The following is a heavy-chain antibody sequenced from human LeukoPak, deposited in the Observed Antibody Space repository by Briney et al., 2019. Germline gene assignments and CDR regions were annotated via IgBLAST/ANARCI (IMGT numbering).Heavy chain of an antibody. J-gene: IGHJ4*02. CDR3: ASRPPTGYAYLGVFDY. D-gene: IGHD3-9*01. Sequence: PGGSLRLSCAASGPTFSRHWMSWVRQAPGKGLEWVANIKPDGSEKYYVDSVRGRFTISRDNSRSSLYLQMNNLGTEDTALYYCASRPPTGYAYLGVFDYWGQGTLVTVSS. CDR2: IKPDGSEK. V-gene: IGHV3-7*01. CDR1: GPTFSRHW.